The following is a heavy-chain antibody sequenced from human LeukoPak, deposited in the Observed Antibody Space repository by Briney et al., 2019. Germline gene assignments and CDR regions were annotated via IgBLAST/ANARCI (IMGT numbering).Heavy chain of an antibody. J-gene: IGHJ4*02. Sequence: SETLSLTCTVSGDSITSGGSYWGWIRQHPGKGLEWIGYIYYTGSTNYNPSLKRRLTMSIDTSKSRVSLKLNSVTAADTAVYYCARRVGKYPTYYFDFWGQGTLVTVSS. CDR2: IYYTGST. D-gene: IGHD2-15*01. CDR3: ARRVGKYPTYYFDF. CDR1: GDSITSGGSY. V-gene: IGHV4-31*03.